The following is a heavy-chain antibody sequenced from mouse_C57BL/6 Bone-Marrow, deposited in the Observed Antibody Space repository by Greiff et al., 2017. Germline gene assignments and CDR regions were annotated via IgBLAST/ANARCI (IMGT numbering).Heavy chain of an antibody. Sequence: VQLQQSGPELVKPGASVKISCKASGYAFSSSWMNWVKQRPGKGLEWIGRIYPGDGDTNYNGKFKGKATLTADKSSSTAYMQLSSLTSEDSAVXFCARTGLLRSYYFDYWGQGTTRTVSS. D-gene: IGHD1-1*01. V-gene: IGHV1-82*01. J-gene: IGHJ2*01. CDR1: GYAFSSSW. CDR3: ARTGLLRSYYFDY. CDR2: IYPGDGDT.